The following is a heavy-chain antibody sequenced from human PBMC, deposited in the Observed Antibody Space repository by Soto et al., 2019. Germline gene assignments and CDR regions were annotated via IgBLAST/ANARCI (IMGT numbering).Heavy chain of an antibody. D-gene: IGHD3-22*01. J-gene: IGHJ4*02. V-gene: IGHV4-30-4*01. CDR1: GGSISSGDYY. CDR3: ASYYYDSSGYPGY. CDR2: IYYSGST. Sequence: NPSETLSLTCTVSGGSISSGDYYWSWIRQPPGKGLEWIGYIYYSGSTYYNPSLKSRVTISVDTSKNQFSLKLSSATAADTAVYYCASYYYDSSGYPGYWGQGTLVTVSS.